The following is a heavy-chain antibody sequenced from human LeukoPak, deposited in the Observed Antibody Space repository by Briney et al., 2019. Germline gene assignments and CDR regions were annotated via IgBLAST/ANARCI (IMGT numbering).Heavy chain of an antibody. CDR3: ARDGGVTYYYFYYYMDV. Sequence: PSETLSLTCAVYGGSFSGYYWSWIRQPPGKGLEWIGEINHSGSTNYNPSLKSRVTISVDTSKNQFSLKLSSVTAADTAVYYCARDGGVTYYYFYYYMDVWGKGTTVTVSS. CDR1: GGSFSGYY. D-gene: IGHD3-16*01. V-gene: IGHV4-34*01. J-gene: IGHJ6*03. CDR2: INHSGST.